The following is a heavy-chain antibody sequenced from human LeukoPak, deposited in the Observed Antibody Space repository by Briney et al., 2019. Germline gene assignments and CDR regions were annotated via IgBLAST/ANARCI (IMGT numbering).Heavy chain of an antibody. D-gene: IGHD3-22*01. Sequence: SQTLSLTCTVSGDSISSGGYYWSWIRQHPGKGLEWIGYIYYSGSTYYNPSLKSRVTISVDTSKNQFSLKLSSVTAADTAVYYCARVGGGTYYYDSSGYWFDYWGQGTLVTVSS. J-gene: IGHJ4*02. V-gene: IGHV4-31*03. CDR3: ARVGGGTYYYDSSGYWFDY. CDR2: IYYSGST. CDR1: GDSISSGGYY.